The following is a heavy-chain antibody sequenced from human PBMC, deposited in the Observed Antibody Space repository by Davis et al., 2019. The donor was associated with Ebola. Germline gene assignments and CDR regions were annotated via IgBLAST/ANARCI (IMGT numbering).Heavy chain of an antibody. CDR2: IYYSGST. CDR3: ARLPIAAAGNYYYYGMDV. CDR1: GGSFSGYY. Sequence: PSETLSLTCAVYGGSFSGYYWSWIRQPPGKGLEWIGYIYYSGSTNYNPSLKSRVTISVDTSKNQFSLKLSSVTAADTAVYYCARLPIAAAGNYYYYGMDVWGQGTTVTVSS. J-gene: IGHJ6*02. D-gene: IGHD6-13*01. V-gene: IGHV4-59*01.